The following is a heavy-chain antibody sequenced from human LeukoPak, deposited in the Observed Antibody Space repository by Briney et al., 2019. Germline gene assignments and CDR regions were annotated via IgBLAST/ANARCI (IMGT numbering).Heavy chain of an antibody. CDR3: ARGPPDVVVPAAMVSYYYYMDV. D-gene: IGHD2-2*01. CDR2: MNPNSGDT. J-gene: IGHJ6*03. CDR1: GYTFTSYD. Sequence: GASVKVSCKASGYTFTSYDINWVRQATGQGLEWMGWMNPNSGDTGYAQKFQGRVTITRNTSISTAYMELSSLRSEDTAVYYCARGPPDVVVPAAMVSYYYYMDVWGKGTTVTVSS. V-gene: IGHV1-8*03.